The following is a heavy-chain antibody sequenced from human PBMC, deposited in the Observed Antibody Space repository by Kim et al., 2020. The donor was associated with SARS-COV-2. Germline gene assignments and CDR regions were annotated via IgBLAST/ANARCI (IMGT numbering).Heavy chain of an antibody. CDR3: AKDKYGQGAFDI. Sequence: GGSLRLSCAASGFTFSSYGMHWVRQAPGKGLEWVAVISYDGSNKYYADSVKGRFTISRDNSKNTLYLQMNSLRAEDTAVYYCAKDKYGQGAFDIWGQGT. CDR1: GFTFSSYG. D-gene: IGHD2-8*01. J-gene: IGHJ3*02. CDR2: ISYDGSNK. V-gene: IGHV3-30*18.